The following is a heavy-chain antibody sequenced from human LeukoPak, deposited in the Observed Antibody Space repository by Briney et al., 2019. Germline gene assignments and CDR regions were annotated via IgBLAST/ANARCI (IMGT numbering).Heavy chain of an antibody. CDR2: ISSSSSTI. CDR1: GFTFSSYS. D-gene: IGHD3-3*01. Sequence: PGGSLRLSCAASGFTFSSYSMNWVRQAPGKGLEWVSYISSSSSTIYCADSVKGRFTISRDNAKNSLYLQMNSLRAEDTAVYYCAGGFLEWLTRDYWGQETLVTVSS. CDR3: AGGFLEWLTRDY. V-gene: IGHV3-48*01. J-gene: IGHJ4*02.